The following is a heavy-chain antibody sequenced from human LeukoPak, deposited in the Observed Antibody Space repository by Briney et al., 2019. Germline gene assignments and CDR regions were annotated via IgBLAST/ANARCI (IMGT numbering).Heavy chain of an antibody. Sequence: PSDTLSLTCTVSDDSLNTYFWNWIRQPPGKGLEWIGYIYYSVNTNYNPSLKSRVTISVDTSNNQLSLKLRSVTAADTAVYYCARARGYNYGRLDYWGQGTLVTVPS. CDR1: DDSLNTYF. CDR3: ARARGYNYGRLDY. V-gene: IGHV4-59*07. CDR2: IYYSVNT. J-gene: IGHJ4*02. D-gene: IGHD5-18*01.